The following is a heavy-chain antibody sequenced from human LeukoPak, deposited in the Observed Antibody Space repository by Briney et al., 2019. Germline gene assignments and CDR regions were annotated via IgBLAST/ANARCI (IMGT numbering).Heavy chain of an antibody. CDR3: AKDQGTGIAAAGTSHY. Sequence: GGSLRLSFAASGFTFSSYAMSWVRQAPGKGLEWVSVISGSGGSTYYADSVKGRFTISRDNSKNTLYLQMNSLRAEDTAVYYCAKDQGTGIAAAGTSHYWGQGTLVTVSS. CDR1: GFTFSSYA. J-gene: IGHJ4*02. CDR2: ISGSGGST. V-gene: IGHV3-23*01. D-gene: IGHD6-13*01.